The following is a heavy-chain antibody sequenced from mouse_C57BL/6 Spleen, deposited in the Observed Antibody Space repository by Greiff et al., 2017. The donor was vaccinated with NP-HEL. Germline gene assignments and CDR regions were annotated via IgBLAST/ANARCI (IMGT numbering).Heavy chain of an antibody. CDR3: ARGYGNYVWYFDY. V-gene: IGHV1-64*01. Sequence: QVQLKQSGAELVKPGASVKLSCKASGYTFTSYWMHWVKQRPGQGLEWIGMIHPNSGSTNYNEKFKSKATLTVDKSSSTAYMQLSSLTSEDSAVYYCARGYGNYVWYFDYWGQGTTLTVSS. CDR1: GYTFTSYW. J-gene: IGHJ2*01. D-gene: IGHD2-1*01. CDR2: IHPNSGST.